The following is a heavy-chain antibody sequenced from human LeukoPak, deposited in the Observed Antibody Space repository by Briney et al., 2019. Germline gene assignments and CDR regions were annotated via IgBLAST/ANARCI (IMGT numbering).Heavy chain of an antibody. CDR1: GGSISSYY. J-gene: IGHJ4*02. CDR3: ARGPYCSGGSCYSGTVDY. V-gene: IGHV4-59*01. CDR2: IYYSGST. Sequence: SETLSLTCTVSGGSISSYYWSWIRQPPGKGLEWIGYIYYSGSTNYNPSLKSRVTISVDTSKNQFSLKLSSVTAADTAVYYCARGPYCSGGSCYSGTVDYWGQGTLVTVSS. D-gene: IGHD2-15*01.